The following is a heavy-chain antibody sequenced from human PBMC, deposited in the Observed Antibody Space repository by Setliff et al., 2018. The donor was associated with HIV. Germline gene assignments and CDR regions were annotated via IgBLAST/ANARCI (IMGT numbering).Heavy chain of an antibody. CDR1: GGSFSGYY. CDR3: ARVPVPPAFDI. D-gene: IGHD6-6*01. J-gene: IGHJ3*02. CDR2: INHSGST. Sequence: TSETLSLTCAVYGGSFSGYYWSWIRQPPGKGLEWIGEINHSGSTNYNPSLKSRVTISVDTSKNQFSLKLSSVTAADTAVYYCARVPVPPAFDIWGQGTMVTVSS. V-gene: IGHV4-34*01.